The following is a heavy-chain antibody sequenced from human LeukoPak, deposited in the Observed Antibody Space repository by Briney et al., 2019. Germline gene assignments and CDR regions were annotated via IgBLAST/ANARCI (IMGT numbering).Heavy chain of an antibody. D-gene: IGHD6-13*01. Sequence: GGSLRLSCAASGFTFSSYWMSWVRQAPGKGLEWVANIKQDGSEKYYVDSVKGRFTISRDNAKNSLYLQMNSLRAQDTAVYYCARDRSSSWYYYYYGMDVWGQGTTVTVSS. CDR1: GFTFSSYW. CDR3: ARDRSSSWYYYYYGMDV. V-gene: IGHV3-7*01. J-gene: IGHJ6*02. CDR2: IKQDGSEK.